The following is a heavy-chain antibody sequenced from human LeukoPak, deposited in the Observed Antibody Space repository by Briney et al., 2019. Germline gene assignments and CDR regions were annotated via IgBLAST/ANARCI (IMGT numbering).Heavy chain of an antibody. CDR2: IKQDGSEK. V-gene: IGHV3-7*01. J-gene: IGHJ6*03. Sequence: GGSLRLSCAASGFTFSSYWMSWVRQAPGKGLEWVANIKQDGSEKYYVDSVKGRFTISRDNAKNSLYLQMNSLRAEDTAVYYCARVGYSNYYYYYMDVWGKGTTVTVSS. D-gene: IGHD5-18*01. CDR1: GFTFSSYW. CDR3: ARVGYSNYYYYYMDV.